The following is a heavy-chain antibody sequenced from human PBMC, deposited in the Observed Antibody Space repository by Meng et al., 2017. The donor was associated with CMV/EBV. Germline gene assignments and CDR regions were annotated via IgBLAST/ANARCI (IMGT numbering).Heavy chain of an antibody. CDR1: GGTFSSYA. CDR2: IIPIFGTA. Sequence: SVKVSCKASGGTFSSYAISWVRQAPGQGLEWMGGIIPIFGTANYAQKFQGRVTITTDESTSTAYMEPSSLRSEDTAVYYCARERVVVPAASYGRWFDPWGQGTLVTVSS. V-gene: IGHV1-69*05. CDR3: ARERVVVPAASYGRWFDP. D-gene: IGHD2-2*01. J-gene: IGHJ5*02.